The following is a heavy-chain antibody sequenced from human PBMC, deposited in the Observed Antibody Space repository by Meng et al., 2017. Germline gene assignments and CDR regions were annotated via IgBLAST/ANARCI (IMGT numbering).Heavy chain of an antibody. CDR2: IYTSGST. CDR3: ASGYSGYDIVAFDI. Sequence: GSLRLSCTVSGGSISSYYWSWIRQPAGKGLEWIGRIYTSGSTNYNPSLKSRVTMSVDTSKNQFSLKLSSVTAADTAVYYCASGYSGYDIVAFDIWGQGTMVTVSS. J-gene: IGHJ3*02. D-gene: IGHD5-12*01. V-gene: IGHV4-4*07. CDR1: GGSISSYY.